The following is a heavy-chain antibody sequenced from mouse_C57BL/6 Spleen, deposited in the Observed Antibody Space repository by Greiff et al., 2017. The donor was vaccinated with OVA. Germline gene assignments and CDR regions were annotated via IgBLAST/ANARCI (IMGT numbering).Heavy chain of an antibody. CDR1: GFTFSSYG. CDR3: ARSSIYYGKGGYFDV. CDR2: ISSGGSYT. J-gene: IGHJ1*03. D-gene: IGHD2-1*01. Sequence: EVKLVESGGDLVKPGGSLKLSCAASGFTFSSYGMSWVRQTPDKRLEWVATISSGGSYTYYPDSVKGRFTISRDNAKNTLYLQMSSLKSEDTAMYYCARSSIYYGKGGYFDVWGTGTTVTVSS. V-gene: IGHV5-6*01.